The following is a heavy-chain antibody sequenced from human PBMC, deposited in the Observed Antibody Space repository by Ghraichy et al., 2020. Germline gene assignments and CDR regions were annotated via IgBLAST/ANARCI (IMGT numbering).Heavy chain of an antibody. J-gene: IGHJ3*02. V-gene: IGHV1-18*04. Sequence: ASVKVSCKTSHNAFASSAIHWVRQAPGQGLEWMGWISGYNGNTYYADSLQGRVVMTTDTSTATALMELRSLKPDDTALYFCARLVIGGTVAFDIWGRGTTVIVST. CDR1: HNAFASSA. CDR2: ISGYNGNT. CDR3: ARLVIGGTVAFDI. D-gene: IGHD4-23*01.